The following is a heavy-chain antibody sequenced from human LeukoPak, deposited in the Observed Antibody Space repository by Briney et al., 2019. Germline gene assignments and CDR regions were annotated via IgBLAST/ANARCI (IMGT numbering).Heavy chain of an antibody. CDR1: GFTFSSYA. CDR3: ARDSGRDYGWGAFDI. Sequence: QSGGSLRLSCAASGFTFSSYAMHWVRQAPGKGLEWVAVISYDGSNKYYADSVKGRFTISRDNSKNTLYLQMNSLRAEDTAVYYCARDSGRDYGWGAFDIWGQGTMVTVSS. CDR2: ISYDGSNK. J-gene: IGHJ3*02. V-gene: IGHV3-30*04. D-gene: IGHD4-17*01.